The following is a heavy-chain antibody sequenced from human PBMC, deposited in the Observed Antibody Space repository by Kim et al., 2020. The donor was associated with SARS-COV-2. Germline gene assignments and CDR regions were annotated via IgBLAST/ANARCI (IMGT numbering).Heavy chain of an antibody. Sequence: ASVKVSCKASGYTFTSYGIHWVRQAPGQRLEWMGWIKAVNGNTKYSQKFKGRVTITRDTSASTAYMEVRSLRSEDADVDYCARIGEASGAYYFYYAVEDWGQGTTVTVS. V-gene: IGHV1-3*01. CDR1: GYTFTSYG. J-gene: IGHJ6*02. D-gene: IGHD2-15*01. CDR2: IKAVNGNT. CDR3: ARIGEASGAYYFYYAVED.